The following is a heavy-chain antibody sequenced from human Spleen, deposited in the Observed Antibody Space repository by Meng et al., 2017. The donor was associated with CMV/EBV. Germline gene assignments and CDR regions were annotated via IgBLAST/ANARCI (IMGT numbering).Heavy chain of an antibody. CDR1: GFTFSSYE. CDR3: AKDRLYSSPRTTFQS. D-gene: IGHD6-19*01. V-gene: IGHV3-48*03. J-gene: IGHJ1*01. Sequence: GESLKISCAASGFTFSSYEMNWVRQAPGKGLEWVSHIRSSGSGTNYADSVQGRFTISRDNSKNTLFLQMNSLRAEDTAIYYCAKDRLYSSPRTTFQSWGQGTLVTVSS. CDR2: IRSSGSGT.